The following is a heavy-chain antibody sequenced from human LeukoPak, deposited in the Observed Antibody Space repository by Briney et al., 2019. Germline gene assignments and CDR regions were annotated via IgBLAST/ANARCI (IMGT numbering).Heavy chain of an antibody. Sequence: GGSLRLSCAASGFIFSNYAMQWVRQAPGMGLEWVAFIRYDGGNTYYADSVKGRFTISRDNSKNTLSLQMNSLRAEDTAVYYCAKGGIAVAPGGYWGQGTLVTVSS. CDR3: AKGGIAVAPGGY. V-gene: IGHV3-30*02. CDR1: GFIFSNYA. D-gene: IGHD6-19*01. J-gene: IGHJ4*02. CDR2: IRYDGGNT.